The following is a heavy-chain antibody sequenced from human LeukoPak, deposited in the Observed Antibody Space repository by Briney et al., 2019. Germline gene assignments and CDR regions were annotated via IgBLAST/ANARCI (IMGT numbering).Heavy chain of an antibody. CDR2: XNPSGGST. D-gene: IGHD3-3*01. CDR3: AREVSTYYDFWSGPRTLYYGMDV. Sequence: ASVKVSCTASGYTFTSYYMHWVRQAPGQGLEWXXXXNPSGGSTSYAQKFQGRVTMTRDTSTCTVYMELSSLRSEDTAVYYCAREVSTYYDFWSGPRTLYYGMDVWGQGTTVTVSS. CDR1: GYTFTSYY. V-gene: IGHV1-46*01. J-gene: IGHJ6*02.